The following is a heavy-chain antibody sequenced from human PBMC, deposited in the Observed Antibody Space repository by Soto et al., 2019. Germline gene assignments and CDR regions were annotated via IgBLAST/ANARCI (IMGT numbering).Heavy chain of an antibody. CDR3: ARDAYSSSWPPDYYYYYGMDV. J-gene: IGHJ6*02. CDR2: ISSSSSTI. Sequence: EQLVESGGGVVQPGRSLRLSCRVSGFTFSSYSMNWVRQAPGKGLEWVSYISSSSSTIYYADSVKGRFTISRDNAKNSLYLQMNSLRDEDTAVYYCARDAYSSSWPPDYYYYYGMDVWGQGTTVTVSS. D-gene: IGHD6-13*01. V-gene: IGHV3-48*02. CDR1: GFTFSSYS.